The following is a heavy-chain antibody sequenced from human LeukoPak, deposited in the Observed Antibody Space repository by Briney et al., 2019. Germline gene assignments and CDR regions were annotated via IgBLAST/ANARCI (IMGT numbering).Heavy chain of an antibody. CDR2: MNPKSGNT. Sequence: ASVKVSCKASVYTFTSCDINWVRQATGQGLEWMGWMNPKSGNTGYGQSFQGRITMTRDISIGTAYMELSNLTSEDTAIYYCTRGSSCRRDNWGQGTLVTVSA. CDR1: VYTFTSCD. V-gene: IGHV1-8*01. CDR3: TRGSSCRRDN. J-gene: IGHJ4*02.